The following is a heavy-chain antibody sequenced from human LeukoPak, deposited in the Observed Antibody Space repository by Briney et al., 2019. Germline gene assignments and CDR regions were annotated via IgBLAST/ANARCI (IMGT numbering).Heavy chain of an antibody. CDR2: IKQDGSEK. V-gene: IGHV3-7*03. CDR3: ARESAVYCGGDCYLSDAFDI. D-gene: IGHD2-21*02. J-gene: IGHJ3*02. CDR1: GFTFSSYW. Sequence: GGSLRLSCAASGFTFSSYWMSWVRQAPGKGLEWVANIKQDGSEKYYVDSVKGRFTISRDNAKNSLYLQMNSLRAEDTAVYYCARESAVYCGGDCYLSDAFDIWGQGTMVTVSS.